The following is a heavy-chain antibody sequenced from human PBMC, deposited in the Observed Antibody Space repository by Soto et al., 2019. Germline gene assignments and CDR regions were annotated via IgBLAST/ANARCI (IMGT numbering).Heavy chain of an antibody. CDR2: ISSSSSTI. CDR3: AREPTYYYGSGSGVGAFDI. J-gene: IGHJ3*02. CDR1: GFTFSSYS. V-gene: IGHV3-48*01. D-gene: IGHD3-10*01. Sequence: EVQLVESGGGLVQPGGSLRLSCAASGFTFSSYSMNWVRQAPGKGLEWVSYISSSSSTIYYADSVKGRFTISRDNAKKSLYLQMNSLRAEDTAVYYCAREPTYYYGSGSGVGAFDIWGQGTMVTVSS.